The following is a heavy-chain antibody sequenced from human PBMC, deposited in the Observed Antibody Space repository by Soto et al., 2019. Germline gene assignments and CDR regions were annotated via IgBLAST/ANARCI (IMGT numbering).Heavy chain of an antibody. D-gene: IGHD3-10*01. Sequence: GGSLRLSCTASGFTFGDYAMSWFRQAPGKGLEWVGFIRSKAYGGTTEYAASVKGRFTISRDDSKSIAYLQMNSLKTEDTAVYYCTRAARYYGSGSYYRGYYYYYMDVWGKGTTVTVSS. J-gene: IGHJ6*03. V-gene: IGHV3-49*03. CDR2: IRSKAYGGTT. CDR3: TRAARYYGSGSYYRGYYYYYMDV. CDR1: GFTFGDYA.